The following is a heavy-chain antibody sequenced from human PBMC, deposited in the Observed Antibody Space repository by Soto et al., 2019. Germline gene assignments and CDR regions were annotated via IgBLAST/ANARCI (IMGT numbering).Heavy chain of an antibody. CDR2: IRNKLNDYAT. Sequence: EVKLLESGGGLVQPGGSLKLSCAASGFSFRGSAMHWVRHRSGKGLEWLGRIRNKLNDYATAYSMSAKRRFRLSRDDATNTAHLYLNDLRSEDTALYFCACLPGADGGVAGRYFDLWGRGTLVTVSS. V-gene: IGHV3-73*02. D-gene: IGHD3-10*01. CDR3: ACLPGADGGVAGRYFDL. CDR1: GFSFRGSA. J-gene: IGHJ2*01.